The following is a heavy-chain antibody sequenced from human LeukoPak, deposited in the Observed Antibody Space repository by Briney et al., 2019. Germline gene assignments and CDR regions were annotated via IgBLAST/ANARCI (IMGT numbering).Heavy chain of an antibody. Sequence: ASVKVSFKASGYTFTGYYIHWVRQAPGQGLEWMGWINPNSGDTKYAQKFQGRVTTTRDTSINTAYMELSWLRSDDTAMYYCARATLPRSNDYAFDSWGQGTLVTVSS. V-gene: IGHV1-2*02. D-gene: IGHD4-17*01. CDR1: GYTFTGYY. J-gene: IGHJ4*02. CDR2: INPNSGDT. CDR3: ARATLPRSNDYAFDS.